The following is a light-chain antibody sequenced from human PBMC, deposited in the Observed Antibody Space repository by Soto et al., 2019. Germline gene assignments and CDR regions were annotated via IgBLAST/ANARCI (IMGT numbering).Light chain of an antibody. J-gene: IGKJ1*01. CDR2: GAS. CDR3: QQYNNWPRWA. CDR1: QSVSNN. Sequence: EIVMTQSPATLSVSLGERATLSCRASQSVSNNLAWYQQKHGQAPRLLFYGASTRATGIPARFSGSGSGTEFTLTISSLQSEDFAVYFCQQYNNWPRWAFGQGTKVDI. V-gene: IGKV3-15*01.